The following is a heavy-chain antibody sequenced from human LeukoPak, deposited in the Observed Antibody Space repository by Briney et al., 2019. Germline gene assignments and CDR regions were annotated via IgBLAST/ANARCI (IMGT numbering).Heavy chain of an antibody. V-gene: IGHV3-23*01. CDR2: ISGSGGST. J-gene: IGHJ4*02. D-gene: IGHD2-15*01. Sequence: GGSLRHSCAASGFTFSSYAMSWVRQAPGKGLEWVSAISGSGGSTYYADSVKGRFTISRDNSKDTLYLEMNSLRAEDTAVYYCAKYIGYCSGGSCNYYFDYWGQGTLVTVSS. CDR3: AKYIGYCSGGSCNYYFDY. CDR1: GFTFSSYA.